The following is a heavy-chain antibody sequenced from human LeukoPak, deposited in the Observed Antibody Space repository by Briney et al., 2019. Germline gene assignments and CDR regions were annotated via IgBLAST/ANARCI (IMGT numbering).Heavy chain of an antibody. CDR2: FDPEDGET. J-gene: IGHJ4*02. CDR1: GYTLTELS. V-gene: IGHV1-24*01. Sequence: GASVKVSCKVSGYTLTELSMHWVRQAPGKGLEWMGGFDPEDGETIYAQKFQGRVTMTEDTSTDTAYMELSSLRSEDTAVYYCATDLSSGWYGTTGFDYWGQGTLVTVSS. D-gene: IGHD6-19*01. CDR3: ATDLSSGWYGTTGFDY.